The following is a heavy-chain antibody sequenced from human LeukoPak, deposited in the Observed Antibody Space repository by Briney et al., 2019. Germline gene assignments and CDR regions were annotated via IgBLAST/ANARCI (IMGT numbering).Heavy chain of an antibody. CDR2: IFYSGRT. CDR1: GGSISSSSYY. J-gene: IGHJ6*03. V-gene: IGHV4-39*01. Sequence: PSETLSLTCSVSGGSISSSSYYWGWIRQPPGKGLEWIGNIFYSGRTYYNPSLKSRVTISVDTSKNQFSLKLSSVTAADTAVYYCARVRIEQQLVANYYYMDVWGKGTTVTVSS. CDR3: ARVRIEQQLVANYYYMDV. D-gene: IGHD6-13*01.